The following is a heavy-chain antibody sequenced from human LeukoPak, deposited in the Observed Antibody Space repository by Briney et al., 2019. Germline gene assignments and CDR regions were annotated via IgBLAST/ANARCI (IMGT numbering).Heavy chain of an antibody. D-gene: IGHD6-13*01. Sequence: SETLSLTCTVSGGSISSYYWSWIRQPPGKGLEWIGYIYYSGSTNYNPSLKSRVTISVDTSKNQFSLKLSSVTAADTAVYYCARRRQQLVHYFDYWGQGTLVTVSS. CDR2: IYYSGST. V-gene: IGHV4-59*01. CDR1: GGSISSYY. J-gene: IGHJ4*02. CDR3: ARRRQQLVHYFDY.